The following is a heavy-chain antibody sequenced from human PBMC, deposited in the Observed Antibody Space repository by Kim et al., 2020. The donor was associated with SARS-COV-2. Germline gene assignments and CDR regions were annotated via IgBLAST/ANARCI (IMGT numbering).Heavy chain of an antibody. CDR1: GFTFTSHA. V-gene: IGHV3-23*01. J-gene: IGHJ6*02. CDR2: ITGSGGTT. Sequence: GGSLRLSCSASGFTFTSHAMTWVRQPPGRGLEWVSAITGSGGTTYYADSVKGRFTISRDNSKNTVYLQMNSLGAEDTAVYYCARTITTVRGIIYYGMDVWGQGTTVTVSS. D-gene: IGHD3-10*01. CDR3: ARTITTVRGIIYYGMDV.